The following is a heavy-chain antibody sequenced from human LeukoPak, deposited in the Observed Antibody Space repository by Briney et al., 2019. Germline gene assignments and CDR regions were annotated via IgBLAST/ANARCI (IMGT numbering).Heavy chain of an antibody. D-gene: IGHD4-23*01. Sequence: SETLSLTCNVSGGSISSSSYYWGWIRQPPGKGLEWIGSIYYSGSTYYNPSLKSRVTISVDTSKNQFSLKLSSVTAADTAVYYCARVEGLRWYFDYWGQGTLVTVSS. CDR3: ARVEGLRWYFDY. CDR1: GGSISSSSYY. CDR2: IYYSGST. V-gene: IGHV4-39*07. J-gene: IGHJ4*02.